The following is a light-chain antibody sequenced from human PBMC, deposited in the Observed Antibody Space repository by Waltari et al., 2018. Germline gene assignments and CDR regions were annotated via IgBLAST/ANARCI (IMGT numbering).Light chain of an antibody. CDR3: QQRYRWVT. Sequence: EIWLTQAPAALSLSPGERATLSCRASQSISTDLAWYQQKPGKPPRLFISDASRRTTGISARSSGSGSGTDFTLTISSLEPEEFAVYYCQQRYRWVTFGQGTRLAIK. J-gene: IGKJ5*01. CDR2: DAS. CDR1: QSISTD. V-gene: IGKV3-11*01.